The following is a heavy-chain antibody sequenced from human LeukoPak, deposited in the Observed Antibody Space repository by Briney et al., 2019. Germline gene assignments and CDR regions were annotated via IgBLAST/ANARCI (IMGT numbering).Heavy chain of an antibody. V-gene: IGHV3-21*01. CDR3: ARRYCSSTSCYYFDY. Sequence: GGSLRLSCAASGFTFSSYRMTWVRQAPGKGLEWVSSISSSSSYIYYADSVKGRFTISSDNAKNSLYLQMNSLRAEHTAVYYCARRYCSSTSCYYFDYWGQGTLVTVSP. CDR2: ISSSSSYI. J-gene: IGHJ4*02. D-gene: IGHD2-2*01. CDR1: GFTFSSYR.